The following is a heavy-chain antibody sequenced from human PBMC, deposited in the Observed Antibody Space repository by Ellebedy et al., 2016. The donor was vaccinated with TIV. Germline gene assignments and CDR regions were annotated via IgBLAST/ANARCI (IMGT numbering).Heavy chain of an antibody. D-gene: IGHD3-10*01. J-gene: IGHJ4*02. CDR2: IKQDGSEK. CDR1: GFTFSSNW. V-gene: IGHV3-7*03. CDR3: ARGRSFN. Sequence: GESLKISCAASGFTFSSNWMSWVRQTPGKGLEWVAYIKQDGSEKYYVDSAKGRFTISRDNAKNSLYLQMNSLRAEDTAVYYCARGRSFNWGQGTLVTVSS.